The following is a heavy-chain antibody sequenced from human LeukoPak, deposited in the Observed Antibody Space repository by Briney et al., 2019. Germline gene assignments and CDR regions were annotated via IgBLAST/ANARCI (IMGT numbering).Heavy chain of an antibody. CDR3: AKGRGSYYFDY. Sequence: GGSLRLSSAASGFTFDDYAMHWVRQAPGKGLEWVSGISWNSGSIGYADSVKGRFTISRDNAKNSLYLQMNSLRAEDTALYYCAKGRGSYYFDYWGQGTLVTVSS. J-gene: IGHJ4*02. CDR2: ISWNSGSI. D-gene: IGHD1-26*01. V-gene: IGHV3-9*01. CDR1: GFTFDDYA.